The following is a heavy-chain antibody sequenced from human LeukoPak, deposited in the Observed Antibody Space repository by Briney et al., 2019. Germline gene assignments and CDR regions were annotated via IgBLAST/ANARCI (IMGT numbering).Heavy chain of an antibody. CDR3: ARDIKWQLPETFSFDS. Sequence: PGGSLRLSCVASGFSFRNYAMHWVRQAPGKGLEWLALISYDETNEYYADSVKGRFTISRDNSRDTLYLQMNGLRAEDSALYYCARDIKWQLPETFSFDSWGQGTLVTVSS. J-gene: IGHJ4*02. CDR2: ISYDETNE. CDR1: GFSFRNYA. D-gene: IGHD1-26*01. V-gene: IGHV3-30-3*01.